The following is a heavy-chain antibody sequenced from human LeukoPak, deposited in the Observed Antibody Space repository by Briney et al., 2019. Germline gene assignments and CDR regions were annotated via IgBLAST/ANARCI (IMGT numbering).Heavy chain of an antibody. CDR2: ISGYNGNT. Sequence: ASVKVSCKASGYTFTSYAMHWVRQAPGQRLEWMGWISGYNGNTDYAQKFQGRVTMTTDTSTSTAYMELRSLRSDDTAVYYCVRDEQLLPKWFDRWGQGTLVTVSS. V-gene: IGHV1-18*01. J-gene: IGHJ5*02. D-gene: IGHD6-13*01. CDR1: GYTFTSYA. CDR3: VRDEQLLPKWFDR.